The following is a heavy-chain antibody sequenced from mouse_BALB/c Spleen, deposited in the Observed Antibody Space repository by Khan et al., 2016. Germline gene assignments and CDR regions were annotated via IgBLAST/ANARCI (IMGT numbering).Heavy chain of an antibody. Sequence: EVQLVETGGGLVQPKGSLKLSCAASGFTFNTNAMNWVRQAPGKGLEWVARIRSKSNNYATYYADSVKDRFTISRDDSQSMLYLQMNNLKTEDTAMYYCVRELGFAYGGQGTLVTVSA. V-gene: IGHV10S3*01. CDR3: VRELGFAY. D-gene: IGHD4-1*01. CDR2: IRSKSNNYAT. J-gene: IGHJ3*01. CDR1: GFTFNTNA.